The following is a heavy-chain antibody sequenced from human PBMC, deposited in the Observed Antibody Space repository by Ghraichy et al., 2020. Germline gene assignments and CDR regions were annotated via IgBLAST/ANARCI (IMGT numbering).Heavy chain of an antibody. Sequence: GGSLRLSCAATGFTFIRYWLSWVRQAPGKGLEWVGNIKPDGSEKYYEDSVKGRFTISRDNAKNSLYLQMSSLRADDTALYYCARGDYYDSGGYYHEAFDIWGQGTMVTVSS. CDR1: GFTFIRYW. CDR3: ARGDYYDSGGYYHEAFDI. CDR2: IKPDGSEK. V-gene: IGHV3-7*03. D-gene: IGHD3-22*01. J-gene: IGHJ3*02.